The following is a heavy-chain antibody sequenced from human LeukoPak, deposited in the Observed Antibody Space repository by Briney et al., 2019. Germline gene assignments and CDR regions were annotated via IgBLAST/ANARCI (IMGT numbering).Heavy chain of an antibody. D-gene: IGHD6-13*01. CDR3: ATRYSSSWYDGTAPYYYMDV. J-gene: IGHJ6*03. Sequence: PSETLSLTCTVSGGSISSYYWSWIRQPPGKGLEWIGYIYYSGSTNYNPSLKSRVTISVDTSKNQFSLKLSSVTAADTAVYYCATRYSSSWYDGTAPYYYMDVWGKGTTVTVSS. CDR2: IYYSGST. V-gene: IGHV4-59*01. CDR1: GGSISSYY.